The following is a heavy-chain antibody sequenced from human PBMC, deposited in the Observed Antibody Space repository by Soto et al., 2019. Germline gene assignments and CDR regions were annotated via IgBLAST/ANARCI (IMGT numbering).Heavy chain of an antibody. CDR3: ARDSRGTTVTTVDY. D-gene: IGHD4-17*01. Sequence: EVQLVESGGGLVKAGGSLRLSCAASGFTFSSYSMNWVRQAPGKGLEWVSSISSSSSYIYYADSVKGRFTISRDNAKNSLYLQMNSLRAEDTAVYYCARDSRGTTVTTVDYWGQRTLVTVSS. CDR2: ISSSSSYI. V-gene: IGHV3-21*01. J-gene: IGHJ4*02. CDR1: GFTFSSYS.